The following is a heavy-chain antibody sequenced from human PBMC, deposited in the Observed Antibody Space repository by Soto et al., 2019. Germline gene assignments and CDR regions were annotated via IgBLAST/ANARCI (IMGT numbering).Heavy chain of an antibody. J-gene: IGHJ3*02. CDR1: GFTFSSYA. V-gene: IGHV3-23*01. CDR3: ATYGDGDAFDI. Sequence: EVQLLECGGGLVQPGGSLRLSCAASGFTFSSYAMSWVRQAPGKGLEWVSAIRGSGGSTYYAESVKGRFTISRDNSKNTLYAQMNSLRAEDTVVYYCATYGDGDAFDIWGQRTMVTVSS. CDR2: IRGSGGST. D-gene: IGHD4-17*01.